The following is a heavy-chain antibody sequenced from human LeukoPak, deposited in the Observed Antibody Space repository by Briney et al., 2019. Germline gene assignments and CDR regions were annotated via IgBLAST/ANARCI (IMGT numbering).Heavy chain of an antibody. J-gene: IGHJ6*03. CDR3: AKGSIPAAVTYYMDV. Sequence: AGGSLRLSCAASGFTFSSYAMHWVRQAPGKGLEWVAVISYDRSNKYYADSVKGRFTISRDNSKNTLYLQMNSLRAEDTAVYFCAKGSIPAAVTYYMDVWGEGTTVTVSS. D-gene: IGHD2-2*01. V-gene: IGHV3-30-3*01. CDR1: GFTFSSYA. CDR2: ISYDRSNK.